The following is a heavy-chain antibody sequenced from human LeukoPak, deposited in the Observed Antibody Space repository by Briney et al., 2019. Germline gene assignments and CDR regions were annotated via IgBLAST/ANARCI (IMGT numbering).Heavy chain of an antibody. J-gene: IGHJ4*02. CDR2: ISGSGDNT. D-gene: IGHD3-10*01. CDR3: AKVLDYYGSGSFDY. V-gene: IGHV3-23*01. Sequence: GGSPRLSCAASGFTFSSYAMAWVRQAPGKGLEWVSSISGSGDNTYYAASVKGRFTISRDNSKDTLYLQMNSLRAEDTAVYYCAKVLDYYGSGSFDYWGQGALVTVSS. CDR1: GFTFSSYA.